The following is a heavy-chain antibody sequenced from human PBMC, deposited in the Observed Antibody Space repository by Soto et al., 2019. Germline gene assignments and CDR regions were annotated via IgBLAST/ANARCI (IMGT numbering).Heavy chain of an antibody. Sequence: SETLSLTCTVSGGSVSSGSYYWSWIRRPPGKGLEWIGYIYYSGSTNYNPSLKSRVTISVDTSKNQFSLKLSSVTAADTAVYYCARVRIAAAGTGYFDYWGQGTLVTVSS. CDR1: GGSVSSGSYY. J-gene: IGHJ4*02. CDR3: ARVRIAAAGTGYFDY. D-gene: IGHD6-13*01. V-gene: IGHV4-61*01. CDR2: IYYSGST.